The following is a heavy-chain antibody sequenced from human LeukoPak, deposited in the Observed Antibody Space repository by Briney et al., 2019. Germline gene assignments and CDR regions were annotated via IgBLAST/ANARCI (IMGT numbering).Heavy chain of an antibody. CDR3: ARGITVIRGVFSLDY. CDR2: IKQDGSEK. J-gene: IGHJ4*02. D-gene: IGHD3-10*01. V-gene: IGHV3-7*04. Sequence: PGGSLRLSCAASGFTFSSYWMTWVRQAPGKGLEWVAIIKQDGSEKYYVDSVKGRFTISRDSAENSLYLQMNSLSAEDAAVYYCARGITVIRGVFSLDYWGQGTLVTVSS. CDR1: GFTFSSYW.